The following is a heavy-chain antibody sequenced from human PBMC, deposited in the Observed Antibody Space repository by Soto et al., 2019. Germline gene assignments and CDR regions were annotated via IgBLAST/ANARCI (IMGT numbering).Heavy chain of an antibody. D-gene: IGHD2-2*01. J-gene: IGHJ4*02. Sequence: EVQLLESGGGLAQPGGSLRLSCAASGFTFSTYAMSWVRQAAGKGLEWVSTISDSGSTYYADSVKGRFTISRENSKNTLYQEMNSLSADDTAVYYCAKNKGGRDRSRTSCLYSFDYWGQGTLVTVSS. CDR2: ISDSGST. CDR1: GFTFSTYA. CDR3: AKNKGGRDRSRTSCLYSFDY. V-gene: IGHV3-23*01.